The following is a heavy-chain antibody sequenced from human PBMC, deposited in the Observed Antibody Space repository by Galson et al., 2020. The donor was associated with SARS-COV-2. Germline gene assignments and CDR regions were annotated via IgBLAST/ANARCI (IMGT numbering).Heavy chain of an antibody. CDR3: ARDGRGGYLDL. J-gene: IGHJ4*02. D-gene: IGHD1-26*01. CDR1: GFTFSSHW. CDR2: IREDGGNK. V-gene: IGHV3-7*01. Sequence: GESLKISCAASGFTFSSHWLSWVRQAPGKGLEWVANIREDGGNKGYVESLKGRFTISRDNAKNSLYLQMNSLRTEDTAVYYCARDGRGGYLDLWGQGTRVTVSS.